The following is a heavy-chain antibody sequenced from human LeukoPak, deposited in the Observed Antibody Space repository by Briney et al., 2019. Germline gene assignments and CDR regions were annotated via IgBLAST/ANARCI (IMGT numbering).Heavy chain of an antibody. CDR2: IYYSGTT. J-gene: IGHJ5*02. CDR3: ARRARSTINWFDP. V-gene: IGHV4-39*01. CDR1: GGSISSSSYY. D-gene: IGHD2-2*01. Sequence: SETLSLTCTVSGGSISSSSYYWGWIRQPPGKGLEWVGSIYYSGTTYYNPSLKSRVTISVDTSKNQFSLKLSSVTAADTAVYYCARRARSTINWFDPWGQGTLVTVSS.